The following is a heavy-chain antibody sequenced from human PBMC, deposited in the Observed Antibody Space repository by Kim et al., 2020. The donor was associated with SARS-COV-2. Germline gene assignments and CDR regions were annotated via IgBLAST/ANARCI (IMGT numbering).Heavy chain of an antibody. CDR1: GGSISSYY. Sequence: SETLSLTCTVSGGSISSYYWSWIRQPPGKGLEWIGYIYYSGSTNYNPSLKSRVTISVDTSKNQFSLKLSSVTAADTAVYYCARATGGYDYQYYFDYWGQGTLVTVSS. D-gene: IGHD5-12*01. CDR2: IYYSGST. V-gene: IGHV4-59*13. J-gene: IGHJ4*02. CDR3: ARATGGYDYQYYFDY.